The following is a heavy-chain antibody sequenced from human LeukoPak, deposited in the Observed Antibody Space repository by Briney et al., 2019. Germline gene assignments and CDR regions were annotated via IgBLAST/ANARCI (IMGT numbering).Heavy chain of an antibody. V-gene: IGHV3-30*03. CDR1: GFTFSSYG. CDR3: AREDDWNYEDY. CDR2: ISYDGNNE. J-gene: IGHJ4*02. Sequence: GGSLRLSCAASGFTFSSYGMHWVRQAPGKGLEWVAVISYDGNNENYAGSVKGRFTISRDNSKNTLYLQMNSLRPEDTAVYYCAREDDWNYEDYWGQGTLVTVSS. D-gene: IGHD1-7*01.